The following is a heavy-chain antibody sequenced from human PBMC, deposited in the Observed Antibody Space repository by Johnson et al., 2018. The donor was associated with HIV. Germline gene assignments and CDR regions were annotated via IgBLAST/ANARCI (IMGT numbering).Heavy chain of an antibody. V-gene: IGHV3-33*08. CDR3: ARERWSAYYGAFDI. J-gene: IGHJ3*02. Sequence: QMQLVESGGGVVRPGGSLRLSCAASGFTVSSNYMSWVRQAPGKGLEWEAFIWCDGSNKSYAGSVKGRFTISRDNSNNTLYLQMNSLRAEDTAVYYCARERWSAYYGAFDIWGHGTMVTVSS. CDR1: GFTVSSNY. CDR2: IWCDGSNK. D-gene: IGHD3-3*01.